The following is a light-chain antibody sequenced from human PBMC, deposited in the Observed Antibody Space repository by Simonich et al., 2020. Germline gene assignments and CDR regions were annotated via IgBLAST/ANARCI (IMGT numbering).Light chain of an antibody. CDR3: LQHNSYLEG. Sequence: NIQMTQSPSAMSASVGDRVTITCRARQGISNYLAWFQQKPGKVPKHLIYAASSLQSGVPSRFSGSGSGTECTLTISSLQPEDFATYYCLQHNSYLEGFGPGTKVDIK. J-gene: IGKJ3*01. CDR1: QGISNY. V-gene: IGKV1D-17*01. CDR2: AAS.